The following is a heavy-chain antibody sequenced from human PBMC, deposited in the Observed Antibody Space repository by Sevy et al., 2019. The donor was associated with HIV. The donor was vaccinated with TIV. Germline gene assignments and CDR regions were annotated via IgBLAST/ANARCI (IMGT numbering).Heavy chain of an antibody. J-gene: IGHJ3*02. V-gene: IGHV3-23*01. CDR1: GFTFSSNA. CDR3: VKGARYTIPNDAFDI. Sequence: RGSLRLSCEASGFTFSSNAMSWVRQAPGKGLEWVSGISGGGGDTFYADSVKGRFTISRDNSKNTLFLQINSLRAEDTALYYCVKGARYTIPNDAFDIWGQGTMVTVSS. D-gene: IGHD2-2*02. CDR2: ISGGGGDT.